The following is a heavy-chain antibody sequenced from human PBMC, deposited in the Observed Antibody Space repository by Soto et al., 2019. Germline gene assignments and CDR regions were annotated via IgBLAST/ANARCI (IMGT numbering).Heavy chain of an antibody. Sequence: PSETLSLTCTVSGGSISSYYWSWIRQPPGKGLEWIGYIYYSGSTNYIPSLKSRVTISVDTSKNQFSLKLSSVTAADTAVYYCARDLDRYGYCSGGSCYFPQRRDYGMDVWGQGTTVTVSS. CDR1: GGSISSYY. D-gene: IGHD2-15*01. J-gene: IGHJ6*02. V-gene: IGHV4-59*01. CDR2: IYYSGST. CDR3: ARDLDRYGYCSGGSCYFPQRRDYGMDV.